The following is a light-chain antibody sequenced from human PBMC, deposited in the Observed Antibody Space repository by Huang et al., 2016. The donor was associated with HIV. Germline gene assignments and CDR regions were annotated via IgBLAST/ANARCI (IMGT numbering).Light chain of an antibody. J-gene: IGKJ1*01. CDR3: HQYNNWPPWT. Sequence: EIVMTQSPATLSVSPGERATLSCRASQSVSSNLAWYQQKPGQAPRLLLYGASTRATGIPARFSGSGPGTEFTLTISSLQSEDFAVYYCHQYNNWPPWTFGQGTKVEIK. V-gene: IGKV3-15*01. CDR1: QSVSSN. CDR2: GAS.